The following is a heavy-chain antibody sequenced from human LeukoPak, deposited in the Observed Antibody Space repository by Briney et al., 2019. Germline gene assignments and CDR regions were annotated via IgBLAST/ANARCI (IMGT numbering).Heavy chain of an antibody. D-gene: IGHD1/OR15-1a*01. Sequence: GGSLRLSCAASGFTFSSYGMHWVRQAPGKGLEWVAFIRYDGSNKYYADSVKGRFTISRDNSKNTLYLQMNSLRAEDTAVYYCAKGEWNSHPFDNWGQGTLVSVSS. J-gene: IGHJ4*02. CDR3: AKGEWNSHPFDN. CDR1: GFTFSSYG. V-gene: IGHV3-30*02. CDR2: IRYDGSNK.